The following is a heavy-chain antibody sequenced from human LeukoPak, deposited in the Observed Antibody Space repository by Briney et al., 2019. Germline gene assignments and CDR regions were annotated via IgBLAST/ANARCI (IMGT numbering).Heavy chain of an antibody. D-gene: IGHD2-2*01. J-gene: IGHJ6*02. CDR1: GYTFTGYY. V-gene: IGHV1-2*02. Sequence: ASVKVSCKASGYTFTGYYMHWVRQAPGQGLEWMGWINPNSGGTNYAQKFQGRVTMTRDTSISTAYMELSSLRSDDTAVYYCARDLCRSTSYYYYYGMDVWGQGTTVTVSS. CDR3: ARDLCRSTSYYYYYGMDV. CDR2: INPNSGGT.